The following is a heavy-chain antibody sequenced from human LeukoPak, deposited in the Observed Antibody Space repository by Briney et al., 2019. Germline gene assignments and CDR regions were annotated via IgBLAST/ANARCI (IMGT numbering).Heavy chain of an antibody. D-gene: IGHD3-3*01. CDR1: GFTLSSYA. CDR3: AKSSPYYDFWDWDYYYYMDV. V-gene: IGHV3-23*01. Sequence: GGSLRLSCAASGFTLSSYAMSWVRQAPGKGLEWVSVISGSGGSTYYADSVKGRFTISRDNSKNTLYLQMNSLRAEDTAVYYCAKSSPYYDFWDWDYYYYMDVWGKGTTVTVSS. J-gene: IGHJ6*03. CDR2: ISGSGGST.